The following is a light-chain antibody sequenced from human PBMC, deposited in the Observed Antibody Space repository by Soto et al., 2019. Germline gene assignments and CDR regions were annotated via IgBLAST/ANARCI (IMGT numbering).Light chain of an antibody. V-gene: IGKV3-20*01. CDR2: GAS. Sequence: DIVLTQSPGTLSLSPGERATLSCRASQSVNSAYLAWYQQRPGQAPRLLIYGASTRASAIPDRFSGSGSGTDFTLTISRREPEDLAVYYCQQYGNSPPWTFGQGTKVEIK. CDR1: QSVNSAY. CDR3: QQYGNSPPWT. J-gene: IGKJ1*01.